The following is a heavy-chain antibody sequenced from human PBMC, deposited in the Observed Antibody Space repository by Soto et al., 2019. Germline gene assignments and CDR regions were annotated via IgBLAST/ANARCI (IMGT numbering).Heavy chain of an antibody. Sequence: GGSLRLSCAASGFTVSSNYMSWVRQAPGKGLEWVSVIYSGGSTYYADSVKGRFTISRDNSKNTLYLQMNSLRAEDTAVYYCARGATKLELETTVWFDPWGQGTLVTVSS. V-gene: IGHV3-66*01. CDR3: ARGATKLELETTVWFDP. J-gene: IGHJ5*02. CDR1: GFTVSSNY. D-gene: IGHD1-7*01. CDR2: IYSGGST.